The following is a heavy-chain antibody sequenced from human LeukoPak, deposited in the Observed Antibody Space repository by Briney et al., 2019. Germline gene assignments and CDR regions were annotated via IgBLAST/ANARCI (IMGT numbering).Heavy chain of an antibody. J-gene: IGHJ4*02. CDR3: ARGRECSGTGCYLPGIY. V-gene: IGHV3-7*01. D-gene: IGHD2-2*01. CDR1: GYIFSTYW. CDR2: IKQDGSEK. Sequence: GGSLRLSCVGSGYIFSTYWMNWVRQAPGKGLEWVANIKQDGSEKYHVDPVKGRFTISRDNAKNSLYLQMDSLRVEDTAVYYCARGRECSGTGCYLPGIYWGQGILVTVSS.